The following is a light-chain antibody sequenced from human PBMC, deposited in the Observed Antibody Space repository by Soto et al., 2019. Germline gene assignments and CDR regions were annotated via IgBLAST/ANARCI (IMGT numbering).Light chain of an antibody. J-gene: IGKJ1*01. Sequence: EIVLTQSPGTLSLSPGERATLSCRASQSVSRNSFAWYQQKPGQIPRLLIYGASNRAIGIPDRFSGSGSGADFTLTISRLEPEDFAVYSCRQGGSSVWTFGQGTKVDI. CDR1: QSVSRNS. CDR3: RQGGSSVWT. CDR2: GAS. V-gene: IGKV3-20*01.